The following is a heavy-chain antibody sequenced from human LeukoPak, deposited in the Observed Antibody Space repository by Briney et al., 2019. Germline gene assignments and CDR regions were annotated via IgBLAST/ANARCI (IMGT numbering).Heavy chain of an antibody. Sequence: ESGPALLQPTQPLTLTCTFSGFPLPTGGMCVSWIRQPPVKGLERLARIDWDDDKYYSTSLKTRLTISKDTSKNQVVLTMTNMDPVDTATYYCARAYGNDPFDYWGQGTLVTVSS. CDR1: GFPLPTGGMC. D-gene: IGHD4-11*01. CDR2: IDWDDDK. CDR3: ARAYGNDPFDY. J-gene: IGHJ4*02. V-gene: IGHV2-70*11.